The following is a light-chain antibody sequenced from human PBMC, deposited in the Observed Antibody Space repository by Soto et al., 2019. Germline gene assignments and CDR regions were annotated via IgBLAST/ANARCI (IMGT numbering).Light chain of an antibody. J-gene: IGKJ4*01. CDR1: QSVSTY. Sequence: ETVLTQSPATLSLSPGERATLSCRASQSVSTYLAWYQHKPGQAPRLLIYDASSRATGIPARFSGSGSGADFTLTISSLEPEDFAVYYCQQRTNGPLTFGGGTKVEIK. CDR2: DAS. CDR3: QQRTNGPLT. V-gene: IGKV3-11*01.